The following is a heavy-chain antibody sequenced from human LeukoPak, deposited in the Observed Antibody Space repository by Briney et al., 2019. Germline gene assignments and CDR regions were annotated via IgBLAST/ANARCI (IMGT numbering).Heavy chain of an antibody. D-gene: IGHD3-22*01. CDR3: ARVDYYDSSGYYGDY. CDR2: VSGNNAHT. CDR1: GYTFTNYG. J-gene: IGHJ4*02. V-gene: IGHV1-18*01. Sequence: ASVKVSCKASGYTFTNYGISWVRQAPGQGLEWMGWVSGNNAHTNYAQKLQGRVTMTTDTSTSTAYMELRSLRSDDTAVYYCARVDYYDSSGYYGDYWGQGTLVTVSS.